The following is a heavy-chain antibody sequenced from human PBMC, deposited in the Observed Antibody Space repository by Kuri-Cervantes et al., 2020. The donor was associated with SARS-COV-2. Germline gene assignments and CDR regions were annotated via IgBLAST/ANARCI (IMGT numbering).Heavy chain of an antibody. CDR3: AVLTGESGPYYYYYGMDV. V-gene: IGHV1-18*01. D-gene: IGHD7-27*01. J-gene: IGHJ6*02. CDR2: ISAYNGNT. Sequence: ASVKVSCKASGYTFTSYGISWVRQAPGQGLEWMGWISAYNGNTNYAQKLQGRVTMTTDTSTNTAYMELRSLRSDDTAVYYCAVLTGESGPYYYYYGMDVWGQGTTVTVSS. CDR1: GYTFTSYG.